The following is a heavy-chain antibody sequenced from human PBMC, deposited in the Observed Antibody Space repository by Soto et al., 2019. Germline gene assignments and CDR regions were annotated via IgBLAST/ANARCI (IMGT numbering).Heavy chain of an antibody. CDR2: ISSSGSTI. CDR3: ARILNLWAENLLDP. J-gene: IGHJ5*02. CDR1: GFTFSDYY. V-gene: IGHV3-11*01. Sequence: QVQLVESGGGLVKPGGSLRLSCAASGFTFSDYYMSWIRQAPGKGLEWVSYISSSGSTIYYADSVKGRFTISRDNAKNSLYLQMTSLRAEATAVYYCARILNLWAENLLDPWGQGTLVTVSS. D-gene: IGHD3-10*01.